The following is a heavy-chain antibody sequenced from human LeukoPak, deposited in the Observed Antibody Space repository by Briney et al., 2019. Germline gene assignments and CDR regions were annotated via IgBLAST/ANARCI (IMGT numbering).Heavy chain of an antibody. V-gene: IGHV3-53*01. J-gene: IGHJ4*02. Sequence: PGGSLRLSCAASGFTVSSNFMSWVRQAPGKGLEWVSVIYSGVTTYYADSVKGRFTISRDNSKNTLYLQMDSLRAEDTAVYYCAKSRSGYALFDYWGQGTLVTVSS. CDR3: AKSRSGYALFDY. CDR1: GFTVSSNF. D-gene: IGHD5-12*01. CDR2: IYSGVTT.